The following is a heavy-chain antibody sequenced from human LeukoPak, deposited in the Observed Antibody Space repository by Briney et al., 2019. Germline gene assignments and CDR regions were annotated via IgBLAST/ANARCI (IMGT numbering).Heavy chain of an antibody. J-gene: IGHJ6*03. V-gene: IGHV3-30*02. CDR2: IRYDGSNK. CDR3: AKDSEYYYYMDV. D-gene: IGHD3-10*01. CDR1: GFAFSSYG. Sequence: GGSLRLSCAASGFAFSSYGMHWVRQAPGKGLEWVAFIRYDGSNKYYADSVKGRFTISRDNSKNTLYLQMNSLRAEDTAVYYCAKDSEYYYYMDVWGKGTTVTISS.